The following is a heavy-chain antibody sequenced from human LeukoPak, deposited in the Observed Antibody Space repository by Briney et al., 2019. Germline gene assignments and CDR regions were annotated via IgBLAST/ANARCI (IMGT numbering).Heavy chain of an antibody. CDR1: GFTFSSYG. J-gene: IGHJ4*02. V-gene: IGHV3-30*02. D-gene: IGHD3-22*01. CDR3: AKELPTYYYDSSGYYYVSGFDY. Sequence: PGGSLRLSCAASGFTFSSYGMHWVRQAPGKGLEWVAFIRYDGSNKYYADSVRGRFTISRDNSKNTLYMQMNSLRAEDTAVYYCAKELPTYYYDSSGYYYVSGFDYWGQGTLVTVSS. CDR2: IRYDGSNK.